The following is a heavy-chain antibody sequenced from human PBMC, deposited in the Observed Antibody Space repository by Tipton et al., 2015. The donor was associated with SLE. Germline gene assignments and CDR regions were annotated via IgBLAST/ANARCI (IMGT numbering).Heavy chain of an antibody. J-gene: IGHJ3*02. CDR3: AREPSMVGAFDI. D-gene: IGHD3-10*01. CDR1: GGSISSSSYY. V-gene: IGHV4-39*07. Sequence: TLSLPCIVSGGSISSSSYYWGWIRQPPGKGLEWIGIIYYSGSTYYNPSLKSRVTISVDTSKNQFSLKLSSVTAADTAVYYCAREPSMVGAFDIWGQGTIVTVSS. CDR2: IYYSGST.